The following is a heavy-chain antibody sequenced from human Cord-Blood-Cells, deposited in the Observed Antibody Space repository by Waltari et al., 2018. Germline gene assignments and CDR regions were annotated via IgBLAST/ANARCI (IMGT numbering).Heavy chain of an antibody. CDR3: ARSAYGGNSYYYYYYRDV. V-gene: IGHV4-39*07. Sequence: QLQLQESGPGLVKPSETLSLTCTVSGGSISSSSYYWGWIRQPPGKGLEWIGSIYYSGSTYYNPSLKGRVTISVDTSKNQFSLKLSSVTAADTAVYYCARSAYGGNSYYYYYYRDVWGKGTTVTVSS. D-gene: IGHD4-17*01. J-gene: IGHJ6*03. CDR1: GGSISSSSYY. CDR2: IYYSGST.